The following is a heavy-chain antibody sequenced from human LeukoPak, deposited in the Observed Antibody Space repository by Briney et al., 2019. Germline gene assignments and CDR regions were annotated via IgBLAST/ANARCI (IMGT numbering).Heavy chain of an antibody. J-gene: IGHJ4*02. D-gene: IGHD4-11*01. CDR1: GFSLSTSGVG. Sequence: SGPTLVKPTQTLTLTCTFSGFSLSTSGVGVAWIRQPPGKALEWLTLIYWNDDKRCSPSLNSRLTITKDTSENQVVLTMTDVDPVNTATYYCAHRLTKYVGFDYWGQGTLVTVSS. CDR3: AHRLTKYVGFDY. CDR2: IYWNDDK. V-gene: IGHV2-5*01.